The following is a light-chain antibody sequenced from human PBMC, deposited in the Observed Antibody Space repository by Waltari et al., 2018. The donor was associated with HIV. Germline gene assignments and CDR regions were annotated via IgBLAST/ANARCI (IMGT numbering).Light chain of an antibody. V-gene: IGLV2-11*01. CDR1: RTDVVGLNY. CDR3: CSYAGNYPVL. J-gene: IGLJ3*02. Sequence: ALTQPRPVSGSPGQSVTISSTGTRTDVVGLNYISWYQHNPGKAPKFIISDVTKRPSGVPDRFSGSNSGNTASLTISGLQAEDEADYYCCSYAGNYPVLFGGGTKLTVL. CDR2: DVT.